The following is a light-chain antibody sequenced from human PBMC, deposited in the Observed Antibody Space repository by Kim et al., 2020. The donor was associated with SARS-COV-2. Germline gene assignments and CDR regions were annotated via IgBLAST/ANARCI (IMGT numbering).Light chain of an antibody. Sequence: QSALTQPASVSGSPGQSITISCTGSSSDVGTYNHVSWFQHHPGKAPKLMIYDVIKRPSGVSNRFSGSKSGNTASLTISGLQAEDEADYYCNSYTSGTTWVFGGGTKLTVL. V-gene: IGLV2-14*03. CDR3: NSYTSGTTWV. CDR1: SSDVGTYNH. CDR2: DVI. J-gene: IGLJ3*02.